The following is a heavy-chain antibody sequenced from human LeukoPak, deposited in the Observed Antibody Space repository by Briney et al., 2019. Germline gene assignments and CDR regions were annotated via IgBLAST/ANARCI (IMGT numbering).Heavy chain of an antibody. J-gene: IGHJ4*02. CDR1: GDSVSSNSAS. D-gene: IGHD3-9*01. Sequence: SQTLSLTCAISGDSVSSNSASWNWISQSPARGLEWLGRTYYRSKWYNDYAASVKSRITINPDTSKNQFSLQLNSVTPEDTAVYYCARAYYDIFGSWGQGTLVTVSS. V-gene: IGHV6-1*01. CDR2: TYYRSKWYN. CDR3: ARAYYDIFGS.